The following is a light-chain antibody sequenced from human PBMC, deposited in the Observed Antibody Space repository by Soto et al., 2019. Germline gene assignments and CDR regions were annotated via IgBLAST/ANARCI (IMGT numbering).Light chain of an antibody. CDR2: GVS. Sequence: QSALTQPPSASGSPGQSVSISCTGTSSDIGAYNFVSWYQQLPGKAPRLMIYGVSKRPSGVPDRFSGSKSGNTASLTVSGLQAEDEADYYCSSYAGSNSYVVFGGGTKVTVL. CDR1: SSDIGAYNF. J-gene: IGLJ2*01. V-gene: IGLV2-8*01. CDR3: SSYAGSNSYVV.